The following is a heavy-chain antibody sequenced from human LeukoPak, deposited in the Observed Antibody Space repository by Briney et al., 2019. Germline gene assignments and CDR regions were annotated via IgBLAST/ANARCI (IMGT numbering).Heavy chain of an antibody. V-gene: IGHV5-10-1*01. CDR2: FDPTDSYS. D-gene: IGHD1-26*01. J-gene: IGHJ6*02. CDR1: GDGFSNYW. Sequence: GESLQISCQASGDGFSNYWSRWVRQLPGKGLELVGRFDPTDSYSNYSPSFQGHVSISADKSISSAYLQLWSLRASDTAVYYCARHGARYQYNGMDVWGQGTTVTVSS. CDR3: ARHGARYQYNGMDV.